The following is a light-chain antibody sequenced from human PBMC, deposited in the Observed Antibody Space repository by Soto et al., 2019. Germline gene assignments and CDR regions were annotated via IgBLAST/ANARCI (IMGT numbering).Light chain of an antibody. CDR2: EVN. Sequence: QSALTQPPSASGSPGQSVPISCTGTISDVGGYNYVAWYQQHPGKAPKLMIYEVNKRPSGVPDRFSGSKSGSTASLTVSGLQAEDEADYYCSSYAGSSTYVFGTGTKLTVL. CDR3: SSYAGSSTYV. CDR1: ISDVGGYNY. V-gene: IGLV2-8*01. J-gene: IGLJ1*01.